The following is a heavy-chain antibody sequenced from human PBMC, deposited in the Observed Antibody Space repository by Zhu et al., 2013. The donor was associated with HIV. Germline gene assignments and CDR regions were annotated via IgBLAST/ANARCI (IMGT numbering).Heavy chain of an antibody. D-gene: IGHD3-3*01. V-gene: IGHV1-2*02. CDR3: ARDEGRRITIVRVAGASGNYMDV. CDR2: INPNNGAT. CDR1: GYHFPGYY. J-gene: IGHJ6*03. Sequence: QLLQSGTEIKRPGASVRVSCEASGYHFPGYYIHWVRQAPGQGLEWMGWINPNNGATNYAQKLQGRVTMTRDTSISTAYMELSRLRSDDAAVYYCARDEGRRITIVRVAGASGNYMDVVGQRDHGHRLV.